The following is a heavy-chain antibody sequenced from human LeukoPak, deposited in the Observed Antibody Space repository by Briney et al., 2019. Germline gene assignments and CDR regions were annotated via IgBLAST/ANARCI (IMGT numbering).Heavy chain of an antibody. Sequence: GGSLRLSCVASGFTFSSYGMTWVRQAPGKGPEWVSVISSSAGSTYYADSVKGRFTISRDNSKNTLYLQMNSLRAEDTAVYYCAKGSGRGYSYGLEYWGQGTLVTVSS. V-gene: IGHV3-23*01. CDR1: GFTFSSYG. J-gene: IGHJ4*02. D-gene: IGHD5-18*01. CDR2: ISSSAGST. CDR3: AKGSGRGYSYGLEY.